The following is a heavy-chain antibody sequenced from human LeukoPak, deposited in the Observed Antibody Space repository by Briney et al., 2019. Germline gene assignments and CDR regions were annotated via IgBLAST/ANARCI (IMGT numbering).Heavy chain of an antibody. J-gene: IGHJ2*01. CDR1: GFTFSTYG. D-gene: IGHD2-21*01. Sequence: TGGPLRLSCAASGFTFSTYGMHWVRQAPGKGLVWVSRLNTDGSTTDYADSVKGRFSISRDNAKNTLYLQMNSLRVEDTAVYYCARDQVLWWKPVGNFDLWGRGTLVTVSS. CDR3: ARDQVLWWKPVGNFDL. CDR2: LNTDGSTT. V-gene: IGHV3-74*01.